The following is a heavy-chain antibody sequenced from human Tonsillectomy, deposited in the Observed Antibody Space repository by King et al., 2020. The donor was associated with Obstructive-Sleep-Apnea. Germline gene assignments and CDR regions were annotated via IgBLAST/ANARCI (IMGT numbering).Heavy chain of an antibody. CDR2: IFYSGRN. CDR1: GGSISSGAYY. J-gene: IGHJ5*02. V-gene: IGHV4-31*03. Sequence: QLQESGPGLVKPSQTLSLTCTVSGGSISSGAYYWSWIRQHPGKGLEWIGYIFYSGRNYYNPSLKSRVTISVDTSKNHFSLKLNSVTAADTAVYYCAGHGDMDWDWFDPWGQGTLVTVSS. D-gene: IGHD4-17*01. CDR3: AGHGDMDWDWFDP.